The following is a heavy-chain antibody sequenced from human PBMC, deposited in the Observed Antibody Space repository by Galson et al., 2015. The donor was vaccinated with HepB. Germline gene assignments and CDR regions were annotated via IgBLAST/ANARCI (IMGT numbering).Heavy chain of an antibody. CDR1: GYTFTSYY. CDR3: ACEGVWGCYRYNP. CDR2: INPSGGST. Sequence: SVKVSCKASGYTFTSYYMHWVRQAPGQGLEWMGIINPSGGSTSYAQKFQGRVTMTRDTSTSTVYMELSSLRSEDTAVCYCACEGVWGCYRYNPWGQGTLVTVSS. J-gene: IGHJ5*02. V-gene: IGHV1-46*01. D-gene: IGHD3-16*02.